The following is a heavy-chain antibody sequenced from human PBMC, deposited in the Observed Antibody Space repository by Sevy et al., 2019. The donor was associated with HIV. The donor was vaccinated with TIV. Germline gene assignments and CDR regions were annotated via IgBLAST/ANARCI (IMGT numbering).Heavy chain of an antibody. CDR3: ARDGIGAAAGTGDNWFDP. Sequence: GGSLRLSCAASGFTFSSYWMHWVRQAPGKGLVWVSRINSYGSSTSYADSVKGRFTISRDNAKNTLYLQMNSLRAEDTAVYYCARDGIGAAAGTGDNWFDPWGQGTLVTVSS. D-gene: IGHD6-13*01. CDR2: INSYGSST. CDR1: GFTFSSYW. V-gene: IGHV3-74*01. J-gene: IGHJ5*02.